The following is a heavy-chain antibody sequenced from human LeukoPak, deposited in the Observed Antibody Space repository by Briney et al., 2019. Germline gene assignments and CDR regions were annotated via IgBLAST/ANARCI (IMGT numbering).Heavy chain of an antibody. V-gene: IGHV4-39*07. CDR2: IYYSGST. D-gene: IGHD1-26*01. CDR3: ARGVGGSYQPDY. J-gene: IGHJ4*02. CDR1: GGSISSSSYY. Sequence: SETLSLTCTVSGGSISSSSYYWGWIRQPPGKGLEWIGSIYYSGSTYYNPSLKSRVTISVDTSKNQFSPKLSSVTAADTAVYYCARGVGGSYQPDYWGQGTLVTVSS.